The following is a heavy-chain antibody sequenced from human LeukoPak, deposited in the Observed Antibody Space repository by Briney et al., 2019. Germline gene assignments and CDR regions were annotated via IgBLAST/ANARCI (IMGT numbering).Heavy chain of an antibody. CDR1: GFTFSSYW. CDR2: INTDGSST. D-gene: IGHD3-3*01. V-gene: IGHV3-74*01. Sequence: PGGTPRLSCAASGFTFSSYWMHWVRQAPGKGLVWVSRINTDGSSTSCADSVKGRFTISRDNAKNTLYPQMNSLRAEDTAVYYCARVSDFWSGHLSDYWGQGTLVTVSS. CDR3: ARVSDFWSGHLSDY. J-gene: IGHJ4*02.